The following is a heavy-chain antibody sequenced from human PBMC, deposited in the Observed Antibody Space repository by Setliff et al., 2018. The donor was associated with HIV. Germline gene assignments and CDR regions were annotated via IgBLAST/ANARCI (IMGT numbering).Heavy chain of an antibody. D-gene: IGHD1-20*01. CDR1: GDSISSANYF. V-gene: IGHV4-61*09. J-gene: IGHJ6*03. CDR3: ARDIGRYYYYMDV. Sequence: PSETLSLTCTVSGDSISSANYFWNWIRQPAGKGLEWIGHIYTSGSTNYNPSLKSRVTMSVDTSKKQFTLKLNSVTAADTAVYYCARDIGRYYYYMDVWGKGTTVTVSS. CDR2: IYTSGST.